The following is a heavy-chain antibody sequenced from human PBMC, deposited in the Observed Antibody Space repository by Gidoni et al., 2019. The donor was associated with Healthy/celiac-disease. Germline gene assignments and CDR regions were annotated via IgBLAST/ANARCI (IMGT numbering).Heavy chain of an antibody. CDR1: GGPFSGYY. D-gene: IGHD2-21*01. J-gene: IGHJ4*02. V-gene: IGHV4-34*01. CDR3: ARGGCGEFDY. CDR2: INHSGST. Sequence: QVQLQQWGAGLLKPSEPLSLTCAVYGGPFSGYYWSWSRQPPGKGLEWIGEINHSGSTNYNPSLKSRVTISVDTSKTQFSLKLSSVTAADTAVYYCARGGCGEFDYWGQGTLVTVSS.